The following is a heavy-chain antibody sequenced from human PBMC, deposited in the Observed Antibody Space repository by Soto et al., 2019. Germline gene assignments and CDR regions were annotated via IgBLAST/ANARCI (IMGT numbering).Heavy chain of an antibody. CDR3: ARDNYYDSSGYPSWFDP. CDR1: GFTFSSYG. J-gene: IGHJ5*02. V-gene: IGHV3-33*01. D-gene: IGHD3-22*01. CDR2: IWYDGSNK. Sequence: GGSLRLSCAASGFTFSSYGMHWVRQAPGKGLEWVAVIWYDGSNKYYADSVKGRFTISRENSKNTLYLQMNSLRAEDTAVYYCARDNYYDSSGYPSWFDPWGQGTLVTVSS.